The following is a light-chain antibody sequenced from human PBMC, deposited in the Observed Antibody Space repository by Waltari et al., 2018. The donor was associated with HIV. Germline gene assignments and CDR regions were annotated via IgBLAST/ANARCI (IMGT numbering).Light chain of an antibody. CDR2: EDN. Sequence: SYELTQPPSVSVSPGQTASITCSGDELPKKYAYWYQQKSGHGAVRVIDEDNKRPAGIPERFSGSSAGTKATLTITGAQVEDEADYYCYSADSSGNHFVFGTGTKVTVL. J-gene: IGLJ1*01. CDR3: YSADSSGNHFV. CDR1: ELPKKY. V-gene: IGLV3-10*01.